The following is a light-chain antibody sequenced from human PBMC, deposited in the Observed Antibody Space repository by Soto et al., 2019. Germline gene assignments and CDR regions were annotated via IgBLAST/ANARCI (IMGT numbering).Light chain of an antibody. CDR2: EVQ. Sequence: QSALTQPASVSGSPGQSITISCTGTNSDIGSYNYVSWCQQHPGKAPRLLISEVQNRPSGVSHRFSGSKSANTASLTISGLQAEDEADYYCSSYTTTTTWVFGGGTKLTVL. CDR3: SSYTTTTTWV. J-gene: IGLJ3*02. CDR1: NSDIGSYNY. V-gene: IGLV2-14*01.